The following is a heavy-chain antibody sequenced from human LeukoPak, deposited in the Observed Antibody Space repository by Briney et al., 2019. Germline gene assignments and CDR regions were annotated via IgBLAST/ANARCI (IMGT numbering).Heavy chain of an antibody. J-gene: IGHJ4*02. CDR3: ARVLGSSSWTRYYFDY. Sequence: PSQTLSLTCTVSGGSISSGDYYWSWIRQPPGKGLEWIGYIYYSGSTYYNPSLKSRVTISVDTSKNQFSLKLSSVTAADTAVYYCARVLGSSSWTRYYFDYWGQGTLVTVSS. D-gene: IGHD6-13*01. V-gene: IGHV4-30-4*01. CDR1: GGSISSGDYY. CDR2: IYYSGST.